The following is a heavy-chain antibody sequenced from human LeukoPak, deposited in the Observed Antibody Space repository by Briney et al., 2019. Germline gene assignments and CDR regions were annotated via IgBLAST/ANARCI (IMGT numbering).Heavy chain of an antibody. Sequence: GGSLRLSCAASGFTFSSYSMNWVRQAPGKGLEWASSISSSSSYIYYADSVKGRFTISRDNSKNTLYLQMNSLRAEDTAVYYCANALIAGSSWYGGGQGTLVTVSS. CDR3: ANALIAGSSWYG. CDR1: GFTFSSYS. D-gene: IGHD6-13*01. V-gene: IGHV3-21*04. J-gene: IGHJ4*02. CDR2: ISSSSSYI.